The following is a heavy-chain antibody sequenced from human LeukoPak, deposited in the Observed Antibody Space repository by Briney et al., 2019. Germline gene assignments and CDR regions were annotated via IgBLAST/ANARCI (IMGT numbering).Heavy chain of an antibody. CDR3: ATLTGGDDAFDI. CDR2: IYYSGST. Sequence: SETLSLTCTVSGGSIGRSSYYWGWIRQPPGKGLEWIGGIYYSGSTFYNPSLKSRVTVSVDTSKNQFSLRLSSVTAADTAVYYCATLTGGDDAFDIWGQGTMVTVSS. V-gene: IGHV4-39*07. J-gene: IGHJ3*02. CDR1: GGSIGRSSYY. D-gene: IGHD4-23*01.